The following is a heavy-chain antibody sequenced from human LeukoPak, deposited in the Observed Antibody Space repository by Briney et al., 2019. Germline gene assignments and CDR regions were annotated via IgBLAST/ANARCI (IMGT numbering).Heavy chain of an antibody. V-gene: IGHV4-59*01. CDR3: ASGSYYSLDF. CDR1: GGSISTYY. J-gene: IGHJ4*02. CDR2: IYNSGSTNYNPPPT. Sequence: SETLSLTCSVSGGSISTYYWTWIRQPPGKGLEWIGYIYNSGSTNYNPPPTNYNPSLKSRVTITLDMSKNQFSLKLTSVTAADTAVYYCASGSYYSLDFWGQGTLVTVSS. D-gene: IGHD1-26*01.